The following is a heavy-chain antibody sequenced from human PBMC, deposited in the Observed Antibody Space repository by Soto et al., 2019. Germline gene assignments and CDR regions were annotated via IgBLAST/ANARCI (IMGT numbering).Heavy chain of an antibody. Sequence: GXSVKVSCKASGYPFTSYGIIWVRQAPGQGLEWVGWISAYNGNTNYAQKLQGRVTMTTDTSTGTAYMELRSLRSDDTAVYYCARRGVGGYYDFWSGYYNGYYYGMDVWGQGTTVTVSS. V-gene: IGHV1-18*01. D-gene: IGHD3-3*01. J-gene: IGHJ6*02. CDR3: ARRGVGGYYDFWSGYYNGYYYGMDV. CDR1: GYPFTSYG. CDR2: ISAYNGNT.